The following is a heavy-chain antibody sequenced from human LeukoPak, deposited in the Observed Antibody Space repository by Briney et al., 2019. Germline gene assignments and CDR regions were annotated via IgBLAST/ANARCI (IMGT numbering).Heavy chain of an antibody. CDR2: IYYSGST. CDR1: GGSISSSSYY. D-gene: IGHD2-15*01. V-gene: IGHV4-39*01. Sequence: SETLSLTCTVSGGSISSSSYYWGWIRQPPGKGLEWIGSIYYSGSTYYNPSLESRVTISVDTSKNQFSLKLSSVTAADTAVYYCATTGIAFRWFDPWGQGTLVTVSS. CDR3: ATTGIAFRWFDP. J-gene: IGHJ5*02.